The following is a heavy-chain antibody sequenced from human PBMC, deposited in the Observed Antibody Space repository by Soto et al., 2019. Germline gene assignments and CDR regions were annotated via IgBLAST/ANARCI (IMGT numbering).Heavy chain of an antibody. D-gene: IGHD2-2*02. CDR2: IIPIFGTA. V-gene: IGHV1-69*06. J-gene: IGHJ6*02. Sequence: SVKVSCKASGGTFSSYAISWVRQAPGQGLEWMGGIIPIFGTANYAQKFQGRVTITADKSTSTAYMELSSLRSEDTAVYYCARASLPAAIPQNYYYYGMVDWDQGTTVAASS. CDR3: ARASLPAAIPQNYYYYGMVD. CDR1: GGTFSSYA.